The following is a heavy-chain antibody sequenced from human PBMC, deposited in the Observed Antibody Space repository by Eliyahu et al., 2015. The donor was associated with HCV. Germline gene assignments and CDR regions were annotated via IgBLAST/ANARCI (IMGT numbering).Heavy chain of an antibody. CDR2: INPNSGGT. Sequence: QVQLVQSGAEVKKPGASVKVSCKASGXTFTGYYMHWVRQAPGQGLEWMGWINPNSGGTNYAQKFQGRVTMTRDTSISTAYMELSRLRSDDTAVYYCASLSVTVTTVTYYYYGMDVWGQGTTVTVSS. V-gene: IGHV1-2*02. CDR1: GXTFTGYY. D-gene: IGHD4-17*01. J-gene: IGHJ6*02. CDR3: ASLSVTVTTVTYYYYGMDV.